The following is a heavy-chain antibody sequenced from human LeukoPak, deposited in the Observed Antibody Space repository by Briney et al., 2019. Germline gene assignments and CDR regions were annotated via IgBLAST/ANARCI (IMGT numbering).Heavy chain of an antibody. Sequence: GGSLRLSCAASVFTFSTYNMDWVRQAPGKGLEWVSSITSSSRYTFYADSVKGRFTISRDNAKNSLYLQMNSLRAEDTAIYYCASNLIPPYYYYMDVWGKGTTVIISS. D-gene: IGHD3-16*01. CDR2: ITSSSRYT. CDR1: VFTFSTYN. V-gene: IGHV3-21*06. CDR3: ASNLIPPYYYYMDV. J-gene: IGHJ6*03.